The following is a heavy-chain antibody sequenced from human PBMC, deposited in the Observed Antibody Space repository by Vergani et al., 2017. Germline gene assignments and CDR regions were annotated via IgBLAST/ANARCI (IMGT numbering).Heavy chain of an antibody. CDR2: IRSDESRR. V-gene: IGHV3-30*02. Sequence: QVQLVESGGGVVQPGGSLRLSCAASGFTFNSYGMHWVRQAPGKGLEWVASIRSDESRRYYEDSMEGPFTISRDNSKNTLYRQMKSLRPEDTAVYYCAKEGGGYCSDGTCYPEYWGQGTLVIVSS. CDR1: GFTFNSYG. D-gene: IGHD2-15*01. CDR3: AKEGGGYCSDGTCYPEY. J-gene: IGHJ4*03.